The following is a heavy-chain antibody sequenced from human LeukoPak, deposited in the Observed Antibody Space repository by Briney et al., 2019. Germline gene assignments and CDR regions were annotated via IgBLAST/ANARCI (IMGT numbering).Heavy chain of an antibody. CDR3: ARTLGIAVAGPAGYFQH. CDR1: GGSISSGSYY. V-gene: IGHV4-61*02. CDR2: IYTSGST. J-gene: IGHJ1*01. D-gene: IGHD6-19*01. Sequence: SQTLSLTCTVSGGSISSGSYYWSWIRQPAGTGLEWIGRIYTSGSTNYNPSLKSRVTTSVDTSKNQFSLKLSSVTAADTAVYYCARTLGIAVAGPAGYFQHWGQGTLVTVSS.